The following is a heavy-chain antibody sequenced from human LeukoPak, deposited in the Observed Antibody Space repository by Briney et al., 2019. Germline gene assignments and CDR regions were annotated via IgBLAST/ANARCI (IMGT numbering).Heavy chain of an antibody. J-gene: IGHJ6*03. Sequence: ASVKVSCKASGYTFTSYGISWVRQAPGQGLEWMGWISAYNGNTNYAQKLQGRVTMTTDTSTSTAYMELRSLRSDDTAVYYCARDSEKKTYYDFWCGYYTYYYYYMDVWGKGTTVTVSS. D-gene: IGHD3-3*01. V-gene: IGHV1-18*01. CDR3: ARDSEKKTYYDFWCGYYTYYYYYMDV. CDR1: GYTFTSYG. CDR2: ISAYNGNT.